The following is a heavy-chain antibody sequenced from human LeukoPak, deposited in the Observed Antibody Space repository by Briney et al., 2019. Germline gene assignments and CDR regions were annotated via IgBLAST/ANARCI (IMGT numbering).Heavy chain of an antibody. CDR1: AGSISSRSYY. Sequence: SETLSLTCTVSAGSISSRSYYWGWLRQPPGRGLEWIASIYYRGNTYNYPSLKTRFSVSIHRSKNPFSLKLSSVTAAATAVYYCARPTEADSWRTRYFVYYLDGWGKGTTVAV. CDR3: ARPTEADSWRTRYFVYYLDG. D-gene: IGHD6-13*01. V-gene: IGHV4-39*07. J-gene: IGHJ6*03. CDR2: IYYRGNT.